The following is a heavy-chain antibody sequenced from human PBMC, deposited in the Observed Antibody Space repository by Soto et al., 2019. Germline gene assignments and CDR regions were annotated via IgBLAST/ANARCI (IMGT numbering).Heavy chain of an antibody. J-gene: IGHJ4*02. CDR2: IIPMFGTA. CDR3: ASGIQLWLRRINNGYSG. CDR1: GSTFSTYA. Sequence: VASVKVSCKAPGSTFSTYAISWVRQAPGQGLEWMGGIIPMFGTANYAQRFQDRDTITADESTNTVYMELSSLRSEDTAVYFCASGIQLWLRRINNGYSGWGQGTLVTVSS. V-gene: IGHV1-69*13. D-gene: IGHD5-18*01.